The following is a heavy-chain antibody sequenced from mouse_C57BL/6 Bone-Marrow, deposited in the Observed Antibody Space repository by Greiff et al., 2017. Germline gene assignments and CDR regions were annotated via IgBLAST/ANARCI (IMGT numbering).Heavy chain of an antibody. Sequence: QVQLQQSGAELARPGASVKLSCKASGYTFTSYGISWVKQRTGQGLEWIGEIYTRSGNTYYNEKFKGKATLTADKSSSTAYMELRSLTSEDSAVYFCAEGVSSYEAMDYWGQGTSVTVSS. D-gene: IGHD1-1*01. J-gene: IGHJ4*01. V-gene: IGHV1-81*01. CDR3: AEGVSSYEAMDY. CDR1: GYTFTSYG. CDR2: IYTRSGNT.